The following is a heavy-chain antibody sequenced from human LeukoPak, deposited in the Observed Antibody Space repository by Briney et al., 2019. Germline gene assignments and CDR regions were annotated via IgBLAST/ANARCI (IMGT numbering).Heavy chain of an antibody. CDR1: GYTFTSYY. CDR2: INPSGGST. CDR3: AREPEQWLAPFFDY. J-gene: IGHJ4*02. Sequence: GASVKVSCEASGYTFTSYYMHWVRQAPGQGLEWMGIINPSGGSTSYAQKFQGRVTMTRDMSTSTVYMELSSLRAEDTAVYYCAREPEQWLAPFFDYWGQGTLVTVSS. V-gene: IGHV1-46*01. D-gene: IGHD6-19*01.